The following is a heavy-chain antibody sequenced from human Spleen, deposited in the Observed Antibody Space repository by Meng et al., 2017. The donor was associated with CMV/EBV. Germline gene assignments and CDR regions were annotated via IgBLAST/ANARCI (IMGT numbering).Heavy chain of an antibody. V-gene: IGHV3-30-3*01. CDR3: ARGGRGKRAYYYYGMDV. CDR1: GFTFSSYA. CDR2: ISYDGSNK. Sequence: GESLKISCAAPGFTFSSYAMHWVRQAPGKGLEWVAVISYDGSNKYYADSVKGRFTISRDNSKNTLYLQMNSLRAEDTAVYYCARGGRGKRAYYYYGMDVWGQGTTVTVSS. D-gene: IGHD3-16*01. J-gene: IGHJ6*02.